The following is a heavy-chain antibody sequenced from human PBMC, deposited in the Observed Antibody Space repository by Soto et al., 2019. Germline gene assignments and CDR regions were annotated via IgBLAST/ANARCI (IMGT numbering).Heavy chain of an antibody. CDR1: GGSISSGGYS. CDR3: ARDGPLDCSGGSCYSGWFDP. D-gene: IGHD2-15*01. Sequence: QLQLQESGSGLVKPSQTLSLTCAVSGGSISSGGYSWSWIRQPPGKGLEWIGYIYHSGSTYYNPSLKSRVTISVDRSKNQFSLKLSSVTAADTAVYYCARDGPLDCSGGSCYSGWFDPWGQGTLVTVSS. CDR2: IYHSGST. V-gene: IGHV4-30-2*01. J-gene: IGHJ5*02.